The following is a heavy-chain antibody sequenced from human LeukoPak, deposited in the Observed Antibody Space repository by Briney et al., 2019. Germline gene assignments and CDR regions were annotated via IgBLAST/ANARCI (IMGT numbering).Heavy chain of an antibody. D-gene: IGHD3-10*01. J-gene: IGHJ4*02. CDR2: INHSRST. CDR1: GFTFNTFN. V-gene: IGHV4-34*01. CDR3: ARGRVPGSGSYM. Sequence: GSLRLSCAASGFTFNTFNMNWLRQPPGKGLEWIGEINHSRSTNYNPSLKSRVTISVDTSKNQFSLKLSSVTAADTAHYYCARGRVPGSGSYMWGQGSLVTVSS.